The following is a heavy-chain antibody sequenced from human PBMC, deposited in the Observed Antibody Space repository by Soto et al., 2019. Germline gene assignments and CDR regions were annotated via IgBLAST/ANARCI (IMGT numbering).Heavy chain of an antibody. V-gene: IGHV4-28*01. CDR3: ARREIQGPIDY. D-gene: IGHD1-26*01. CDR2: IYYSATT. J-gene: IGHJ4*02. Sequence: QVQLQESGPGLVKPSDTLSLTCAVSGYSISSSNWWGWIRQPPGKGLEWIGYIYYSATTYYNPSLKSRVTMSVDTSKNQFSLKLTSVTAVDTAVYYGARREIQGPIDYWGQGTLVTVSS. CDR1: GYSISSSNW.